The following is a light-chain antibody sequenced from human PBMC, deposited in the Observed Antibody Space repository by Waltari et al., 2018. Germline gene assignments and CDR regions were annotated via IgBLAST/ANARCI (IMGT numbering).Light chain of an antibody. J-gene: IGKJ3*01. Sequence: EFVLTQSPGTLSLSPGERATLSCRASQSVFGTYLAWYQQKPGQAPRLLIYGASIRATSIPDRFSGSGSGTDFILTISRLEPEDYAVYYCQHYGRSPFTFGPGTKVDIK. V-gene: IGKV3-20*01. CDR2: GAS. CDR3: QHYGRSPFT. CDR1: QSVFGTY.